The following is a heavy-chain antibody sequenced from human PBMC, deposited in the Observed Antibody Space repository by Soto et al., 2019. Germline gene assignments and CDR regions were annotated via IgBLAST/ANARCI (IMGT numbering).Heavy chain of an antibody. CDR1: GGTFSSYA. V-gene: IGHV1-69*13. J-gene: IGHJ6*02. D-gene: IGHD5-18*01. Sequence: GATVKVSCKASGGTFSSYAISWVRQAPGQGLEWMGGIIPIFGTANYAQKFQGRVTITADESTSAAYMELSSLRSEDTAVYYCAREGVGHSYGFYGRDVWGQGTTVTVSS. CDR2: IIPIFGTA. CDR3: AREGVGHSYGFYGRDV.